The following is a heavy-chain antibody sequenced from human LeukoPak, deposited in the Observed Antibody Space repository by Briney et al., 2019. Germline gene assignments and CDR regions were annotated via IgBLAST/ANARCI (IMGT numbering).Heavy chain of an antibody. CDR1: VFNVNNNY. D-gene: IGHD4-11*01. J-gene: IGHJ4*02. CDR3: ARVDYTTDY. V-gene: IGHV3-53*01. CDR2: IYIGGST. Sequence: GGSLRLSCAASVFNVNNNYMNWVRQAPGEGLEWVSVIYIGGSTDYADSVKGRFTISRDDSKNTVYLQMNSLRAEDTAVYYCARVDYTTDYWGQGILVTVSS.